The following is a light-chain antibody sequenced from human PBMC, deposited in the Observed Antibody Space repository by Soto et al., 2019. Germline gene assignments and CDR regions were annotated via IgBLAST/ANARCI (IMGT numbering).Light chain of an antibody. CDR3: QQSYTTPVT. CDR2: YAS. CDR1: QSISRN. J-gene: IGKJ1*01. Sequence: DTQMTQSPSSLSASVGDRVTITCRASQSISRNLNWYQQKPGKAPKLLIYYASNLQSGVPSRFSGSGSGTDFALTISSLQPEDFATYYCQQSYTTPVTFGQGTKVEIK. V-gene: IGKV1-39*01.